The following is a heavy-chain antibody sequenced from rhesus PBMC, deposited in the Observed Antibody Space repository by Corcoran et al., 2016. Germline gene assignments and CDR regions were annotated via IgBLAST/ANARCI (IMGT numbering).Heavy chain of an antibody. J-gene: IGHJ4*01. D-gene: IGHD5-30*01. CDR2: IYGSARST. V-gene: IGHV4-160*01. CDR3: ARSGYSGYSHFDY. Sequence: QVQLQESGPGLVKPSETLSLTCAVSGGSISSNYWSWIRQPPGKGLEWIGRIYGSARSTDYNPSLKSRCTISTDTSKNQFSLKLSSVTAADTAVYYCARSGYSGYSHFDYWGQGVLVTVSS. CDR1: GGSISSNY.